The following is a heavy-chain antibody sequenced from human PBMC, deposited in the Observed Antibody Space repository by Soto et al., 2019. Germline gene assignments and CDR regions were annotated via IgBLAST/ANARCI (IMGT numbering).Heavy chain of an antibody. J-gene: IGHJ4*02. D-gene: IGHD5-18*01. V-gene: IGHV4-30-4*01. CDR1: GGSISSGDYY. CDR3: ARYTAMEPTFDY. CDR2: IFYSGST. Sequence: QVQLQESGPGLVKPSQTLSLTCTVSGGSISSGDYYWSWIRQPPGKGLEWIGHIFYSGSTYYNPSLXSXXTISVDTSRNQLSLKLSSVTAADTAVYYCARYTAMEPTFDYWGQGTLVTVSS.